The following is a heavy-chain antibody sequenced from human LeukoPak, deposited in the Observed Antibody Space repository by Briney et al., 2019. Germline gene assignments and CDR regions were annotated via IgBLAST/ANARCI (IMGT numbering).Heavy chain of an antibody. V-gene: IGHV3-21*04. CDR3: AKRYIAVAGFDY. D-gene: IGHD6-19*01. Sequence: KPGRSLRLSCAASGFTVSSNYMSWVRQAPGKGLEWVSSISSSSSYIYYADSVKGRFTISRDNAKNSLYLQMNSLRAEDTAVYYCAKRYIAVAGFDYWGQGTLVTVSS. CDR1: GFTVSSNY. CDR2: ISSSSSYI. J-gene: IGHJ4*02.